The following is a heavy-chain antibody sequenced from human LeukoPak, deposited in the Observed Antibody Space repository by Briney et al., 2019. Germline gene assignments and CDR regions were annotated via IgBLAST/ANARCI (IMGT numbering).Heavy chain of an antibody. CDR1: GGSISSGDYY. D-gene: IGHD3-22*01. Sequence: SETLSLTCTVSGGSISSGDYYWSWIRQPPGKGLEWIGYIYYSGSTYYNPSLKSRVTISVDTSKNQFSLKLSSVTAADTAVYYCARRRMIVVVNNWFDPWGQGTLVTVSS. CDR3: ARRRMIVVVNNWFDP. V-gene: IGHV4-30-4*01. CDR2: IYYSGST. J-gene: IGHJ5*02.